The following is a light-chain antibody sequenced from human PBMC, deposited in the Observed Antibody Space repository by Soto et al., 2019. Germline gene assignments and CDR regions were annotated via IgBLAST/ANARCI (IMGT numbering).Light chain of an antibody. Sequence: DIQMTQSPSSLSASVGDRVNITCRASQTISNYLIWYKQKPGKAPKVLIYAASSLESGVPSRFSGSESGTDFTLTISSLQPEDFATYYCQQSYSIPLTFGGGTKVDMK. V-gene: IGKV1-39*01. CDR2: AAS. CDR1: QTISNY. CDR3: QQSYSIPLT. J-gene: IGKJ4*01.